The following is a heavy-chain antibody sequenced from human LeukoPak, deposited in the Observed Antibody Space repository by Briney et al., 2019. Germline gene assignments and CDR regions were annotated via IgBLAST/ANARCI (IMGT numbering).Heavy chain of an antibody. CDR3: ARDGAGYSGYYYYYGMDV. CDR2: ISYDGSNK. D-gene: IGHD5-12*01. V-gene: IGHV3-30*04. J-gene: IGHJ6*02. Sequence: GSLRLSCAASGFTFSSYAMHWVRQAPGKGLEWVAVISYDGSNKYYADSVKGRFTISRDNSKNTLYLQMNSLRAEDTAVYYCARDGAGYSGYYYYYGMDVWGQGTTVTVSS. CDR1: GFTFSSYA.